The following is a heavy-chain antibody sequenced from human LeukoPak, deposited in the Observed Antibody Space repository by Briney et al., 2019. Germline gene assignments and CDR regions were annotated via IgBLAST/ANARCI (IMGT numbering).Heavy chain of an antibody. Sequence: PSETLSLTCTVSGGSISSSTYYWGWIRQPPGKGLEWIGSIYYSGSTYYNASLKSRVTISADTSKNQFSLKLSSVTAADTAVYYCASHATTSGYVPFDYWGHGTLVTVSS. V-gene: IGHV4-39*07. CDR3: ASHATTSGYVPFDY. CDR1: GGSISSSTYY. J-gene: IGHJ4*01. D-gene: IGHD3-22*01. CDR2: IYYSGST.